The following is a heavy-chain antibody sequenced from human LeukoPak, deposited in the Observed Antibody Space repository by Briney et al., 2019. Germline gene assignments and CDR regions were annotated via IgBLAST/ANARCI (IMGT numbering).Heavy chain of an antibody. Sequence: SGGSPRLSCAASGFMFRNYWMAWVRQAPGIGLEWVANINQDGGDKNYVDSVKGRFTISRDNAKSSLYLQMNSLRAGDTAVYYCTITGGTTVTAFDSWGQGILVTVSS. CDR3: TITGGTTVTAFDS. V-gene: IGHV3-7*02. CDR2: INQDGGDK. D-gene: IGHD4-17*01. J-gene: IGHJ4*02. CDR1: GFMFRNYW.